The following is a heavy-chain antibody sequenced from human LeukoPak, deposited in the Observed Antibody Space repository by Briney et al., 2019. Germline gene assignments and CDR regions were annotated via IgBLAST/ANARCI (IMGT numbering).Heavy chain of an antibody. CDR3: ARADWVGSGHAGFYSDY. V-gene: IGHV1-2*02. J-gene: IGHJ4*02. D-gene: IGHD5-12*01. CDR2: IRLRDGGT. CDR1: GFTYNTYY. Sequence: ASVTVSCKASGFTYNTYYLYWMRQAPGQGLEWMGWIRLRDGGTIYAQRFQDRFIMTTEPSTNTASIELRILTSDDPAVYFRARADWVGSGHAGFYSDYWGQGTLVTVSS.